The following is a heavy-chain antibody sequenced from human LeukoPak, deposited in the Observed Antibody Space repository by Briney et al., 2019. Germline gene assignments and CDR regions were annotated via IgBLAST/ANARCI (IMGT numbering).Heavy chain of an antibody. CDR3: AKLGRWGYCSSTSCPWLDY. Sequence: GGSLRLSCAASGFTFSSYAMSWVRQAPGKGLEWVSAISGSGGSTYYADSVKGRFTISRDDSKNTLYLQMNSLRAEDTAVYYCAKLGRWGYCSSTSCPWLDYWGQGTLVTVSS. V-gene: IGHV3-23*01. D-gene: IGHD2-2*01. J-gene: IGHJ4*02. CDR1: GFTFSSYA. CDR2: ISGSGGST.